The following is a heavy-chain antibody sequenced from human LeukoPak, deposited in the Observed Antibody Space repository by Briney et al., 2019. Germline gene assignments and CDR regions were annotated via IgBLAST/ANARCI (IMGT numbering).Heavy chain of an antibody. D-gene: IGHD5-18*01. CDR1: AGSISSYY. CDR3: ARSRRGYSYGKDWYFDL. Sequence: PSETLSLTCTVSAGSISSYYWSWIRQPPGKGLEWIGYIYYSGSTNYNPSLKSRVTISVDTSKNQFSLKLSSVTAADTAVYYCARSRRGYSYGKDWYFDLWGRGTLVTVSS. V-gene: IGHV4-59*01. CDR2: IYYSGST. J-gene: IGHJ2*01.